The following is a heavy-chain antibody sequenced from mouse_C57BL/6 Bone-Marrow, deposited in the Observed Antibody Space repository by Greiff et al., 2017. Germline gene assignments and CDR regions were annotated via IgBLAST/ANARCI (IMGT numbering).Heavy chain of an antibody. Sequence: VQLQQSGAELVRPGASVKLSCTASGFNIKDDYMHWVKQRPEQEMEWIRWIDPENGDTEYASKFQGKATITADTSSNTAYLQLSSLTSEDTAVYYCTTGFYLNWDYWGQGTTLTVSS. D-gene: IGHD4-1*01. CDR2: IDPENGDT. CDR3: TTGFYLNWDY. V-gene: IGHV14-4*01. J-gene: IGHJ2*01. CDR1: GFNIKDDY.